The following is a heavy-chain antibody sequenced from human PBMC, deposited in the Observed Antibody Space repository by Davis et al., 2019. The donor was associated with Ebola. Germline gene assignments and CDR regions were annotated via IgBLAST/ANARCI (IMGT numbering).Heavy chain of an antibody. CDR2: ISSSGGST. V-gene: IGHV3-23*01. J-gene: IGHJ3*02. D-gene: IGHD3-3*01. Sequence: GESLKISCAASRFAFSSYAMSWVRPAPGKGLEWVSAISSSGGSTYYADSVKGRFTISRDNSKNTLYLQMNSLRAEDTAVYYCARHGRFLEFDDFDMWGQGTMVTVSS. CDR3: ARHGRFLEFDDFDM. CDR1: RFAFSSYA.